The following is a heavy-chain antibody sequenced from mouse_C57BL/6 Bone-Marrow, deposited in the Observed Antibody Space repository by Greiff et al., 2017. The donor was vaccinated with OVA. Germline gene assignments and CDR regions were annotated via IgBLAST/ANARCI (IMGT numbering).Heavy chain of an antibody. CDR1: GYTFTDYY. CDR2: INPYNGGT. D-gene: IGHD2-3*01. V-gene: IGHV1-19*01. CDR3: ARLWLLRDY. J-gene: IGHJ2*01. Sequence: VQLQQSGPVLVKPGASVKMSCKASGYTFTDYYMNWVKQSHGKSLEWIGVINPYNGGTSYNQKFKGKATLTVDKSSSTAYMELNSLTSKDSAVYYCARLWLLRDYWGQGTTLTVSS.